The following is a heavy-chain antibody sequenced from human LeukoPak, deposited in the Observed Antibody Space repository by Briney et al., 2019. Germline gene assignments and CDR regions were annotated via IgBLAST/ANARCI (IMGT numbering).Heavy chain of an antibody. CDR2: IFYGAST. D-gene: IGHD4-11*01. J-gene: IGHJ5*02. V-gene: IGHV4-59*01. CDR3: ARTGDYSRSTGGWFDP. CDR1: GDSITSNY. Sequence: SETLSLTCTASGDSITSNYWSWVRQAPGMGLEWIGYIFYGASTNYRPSLKSRDTISVATSKNQFSLRLKCVTAADTAVYFCARTGDYSRSTGGWFDPWGQGILVTVSS.